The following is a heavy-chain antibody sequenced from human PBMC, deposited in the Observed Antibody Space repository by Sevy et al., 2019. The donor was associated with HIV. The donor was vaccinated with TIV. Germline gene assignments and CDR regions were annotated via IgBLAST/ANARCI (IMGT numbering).Heavy chain of an antibody. CDR1: GFTFGDYA. J-gene: IGHJ4*02. CDR3: TRALATADTPEYYFDY. Sequence: GGSLRLSCTSSGFTFGDYAMSWFRQAPGKGLEWVAFIRRNSHEPYGGTTEYAGSVKGRFTISSDDSKSIAYLQMNSLKTEDTAVYYCTRALATADTPEYYFDYWGQGILVTVSS. D-gene: IGHD5-12*01. CDR2: IRRNSHEPYGGTT. V-gene: IGHV3-49*03.